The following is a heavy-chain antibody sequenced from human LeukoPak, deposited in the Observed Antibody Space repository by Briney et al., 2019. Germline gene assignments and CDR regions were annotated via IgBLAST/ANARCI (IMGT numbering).Heavy chain of an antibody. CDR1: GYTFTGYY. V-gene: IGHV1-2*02. CDR3: ASLGGNDHGGLDY. Sequence: ASVKVSCKASGYTFTGYYMHWVRQAPGQGLEWMGWINPNSGGTNYAQKFQGRVTMTRDTSISTAYMELSRLRSDDTAVYYSASLGGNDHGGLDYWGQGTLVTVSS. J-gene: IGHJ4*02. D-gene: IGHD1-1*01. CDR2: INPNSGGT.